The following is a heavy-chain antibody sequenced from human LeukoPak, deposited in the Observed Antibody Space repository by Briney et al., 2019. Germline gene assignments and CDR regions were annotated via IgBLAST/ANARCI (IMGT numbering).Heavy chain of an antibody. CDR2: IIPIFGTA. V-gene: IGHV1-69*05. CDR3: ARGAHYYGHPDAFDI. J-gene: IGHJ3*02. Sequence: SVKVSCKASGGTFSSYAISWVRQAPGQGLELMGRIIPIFGTANYAQKFQGRVTITTDESTSTAYMELSSLRSEDTAVYYCARGAHYYGHPDAFDIWGQGTTVTVSS. D-gene: IGHD3-10*01. CDR1: GGTFSSYA.